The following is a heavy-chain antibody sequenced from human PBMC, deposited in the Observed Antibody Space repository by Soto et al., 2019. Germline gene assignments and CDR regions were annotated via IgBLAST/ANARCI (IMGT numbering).Heavy chain of an antibody. CDR3: ARHDYADRTFDL. J-gene: IGHJ3*01. CDR2: IQYSGDT. Sequence: SETLSLTWIVSGGSVGSGAYYWSWIRQPPGSALEWIGDIQYSGDTNYNSSLKSRVTISVDRSRNRFSLKLTSVTAADTAFYYCARHDYADRTFDLWGQGTKVTVSS. CDR1: GGSVGSGAYY. D-gene: IGHD5-12*01. V-gene: IGHV4-61*08.